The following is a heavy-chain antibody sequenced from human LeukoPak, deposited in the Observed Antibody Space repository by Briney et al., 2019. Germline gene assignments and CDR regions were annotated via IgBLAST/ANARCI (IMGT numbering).Heavy chain of an antibody. CDR2: INHSGST. J-gene: IGHJ6*03. D-gene: IGHD3-22*01. CDR3: ARGIVGSGYLYYYYMDV. CDR1: GGSFSGYY. Sequence: PSETLSLTCAVYGGSFSGYYWSWIRQPPGKGLEWIGEINHSGSTNYNPSLKSRVTISVDTSKNQFSLKLSSVTAADTAVYYCARGIVGSGYLYYYYMDVWGKGTTVTVSS. V-gene: IGHV4-34*01.